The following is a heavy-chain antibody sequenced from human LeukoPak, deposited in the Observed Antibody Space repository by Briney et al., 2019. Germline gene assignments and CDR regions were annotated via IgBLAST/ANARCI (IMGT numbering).Heavy chain of an antibody. D-gene: IGHD2-21*01. CDR2: IYSGGST. CDR3: ARNIPVTRWGY. CDR1: GFTFSSYW. V-gene: IGHV3-66*01. Sequence: GGSLRLSCAASGFTFSSYWMHWVRQAPGKGLEWASLIYSGGSTYYADSVKGRFTISRDNSKNTVYLQMNSLRAEDTAVYYCARNIPVTRWGYWGQGTLVTVSS. J-gene: IGHJ4*02.